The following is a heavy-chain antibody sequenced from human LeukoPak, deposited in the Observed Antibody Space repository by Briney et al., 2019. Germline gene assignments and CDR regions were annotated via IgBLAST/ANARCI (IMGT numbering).Heavy chain of an antibody. D-gene: IGHD2-21*01. CDR1: CGSIGNCSYY. CDR2: IYTSARY. V-gene: IGHV4-61*02. Sequence: PSQTMSLTCTFSCGSIGNCSYYWSWIRQPAGKGLECIWPIYTSARYNYNRSLKSRVPISVDTSKNQFSLKLSSVTAADTAVYYCAGDGLAYCGGDCYSGNWFDPWGQGTLVTVSS. J-gene: IGHJ5*02. CDR3: AGDGLAYCGGDCYSGNWFDP.